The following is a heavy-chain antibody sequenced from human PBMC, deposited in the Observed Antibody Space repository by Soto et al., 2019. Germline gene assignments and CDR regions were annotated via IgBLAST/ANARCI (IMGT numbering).Heavy chain of an antibody. V-gene: IGHV3-23*01. Sequence: PGGSLRLSCAASGFSFSDYAMGWVRQPPGKGLEWVSAISPGGGGTYYGDSVKGRFTISSDSSNNTLYLQMNSLRAEDTAVYYSASPRYSIWGQGTRVTGSS. CDR2: ISPGGGGT. D-gene: IGHD6-13*01. CDR3: ASPRYSI. J-gene: IGHJ4*02. CDR1: GFSFSDYA.